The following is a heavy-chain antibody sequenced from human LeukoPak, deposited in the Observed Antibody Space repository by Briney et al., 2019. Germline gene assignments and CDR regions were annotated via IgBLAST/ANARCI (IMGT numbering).Heavy chain of an antibody. V-gene: IGHV3-7*03. D-gene: IGHD3-22*01. CDR2: IKQDGSEK. CDR3: TRHGGGTSGYNIDY. J-gene: IGHJ4*02. Sequence: GGSLRLSCAASGFTFSSYWMSWVRQAPGKGLEWVANIKQDGSEKYYVDSVKGRFTISRDNAKNSLYLQMNSLKTEDTAVYYCTRHGGGTSGYNIDYWGQGTLVTVSS. CDR1: GFTFSSYW.